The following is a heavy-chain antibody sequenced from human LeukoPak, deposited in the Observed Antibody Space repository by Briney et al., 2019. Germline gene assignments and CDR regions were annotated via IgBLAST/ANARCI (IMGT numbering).Heavy chain of an antibody. Sequence: ASVKVSCKASGYTFTSYAMHWVSQAPGQRLEWMGWINAGNGNTKYSQKFQGRVTITRDTSASTAYMELSSLRSEDTAVYYCARAGECYSSGCRGDWFDPWGQGTLVTVSS. CDR1: GYTFTSYA. CDR2: INAGNGNT. V-gene: IGHV1-3*01. CDR3: ARAGECYSSGCRGDWFDP. J-gene: IGHJ5*02. D-gene: IGHD6-19*01.